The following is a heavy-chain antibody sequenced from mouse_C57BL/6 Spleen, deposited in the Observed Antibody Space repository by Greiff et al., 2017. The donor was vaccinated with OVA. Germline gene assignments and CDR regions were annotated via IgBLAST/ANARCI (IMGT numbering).Heavy chain of an antibody. CDR3: ARGRERYYYAMDY. Sequence: QVQLQQPGAELVKPGASVKLSCKASGYTFTSYWMQWVNQRPGQGLEWIGEIDPSDSYTNYNQKFKGKAPLTVDTSSSTAYMQLSSLTSEDSAVYYCARGRERYYYAMDYWGQGTSVTVSS. J-gene: IGHJ4*01. CDR2: IDPSDSYT. CDR1: GYTFTSYW. V-gene: IGHV1-50*01.